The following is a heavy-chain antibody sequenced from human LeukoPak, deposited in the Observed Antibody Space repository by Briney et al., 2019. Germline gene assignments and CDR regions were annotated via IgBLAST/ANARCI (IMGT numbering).Heavy chain of an antibody. J-gene: IGHJ6*04. CDR3: ARDSSSWYNYGMDV. Sequence: PGGSLRLSWAASGFTFSSYSMNWVRQAPGKGLEWVSSISSSSSYIYYADSVKGRFTISRDNAKNSLYLQMNSLRAEDTAVYYCARDSSSWYNYGMDVWGKGTTVTVSS. V-gene: IGHV3-21*01. D-gene: IGHD6-13*01. CDR1: GFTFSSYS. CDR2: ISSSSSYI.